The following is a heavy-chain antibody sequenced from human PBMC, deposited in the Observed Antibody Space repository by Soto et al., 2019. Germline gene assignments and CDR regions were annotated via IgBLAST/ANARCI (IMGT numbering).Heavy chain of an antibody. Sequence: GASVKVSCKASGYTFTSYGISWVRQAPGQGLEWMGWISAYNGNTNYAQKLQGRVTMTTDTSTSTAYMELRSSVTAADTAVYYCARGSEGYRTGWYCYFDLRGRGTLVTLPS. J-gene: IGHJ2*01. D-gene: IGHD6-19*01. CDR3: ARGSEGYRTGWYCYFDL. CDR2: ISAYNGNT. V-gene: IGHV1-18*01. CDR1: GYTFTSYG.